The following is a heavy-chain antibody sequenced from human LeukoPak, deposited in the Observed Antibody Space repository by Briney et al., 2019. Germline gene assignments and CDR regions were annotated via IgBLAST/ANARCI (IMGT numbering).Heavy chain of an antibody. CDR1: GGSFSGYY. J-gene: IGHJ5*02. CDR3: ARVEYQLLYNWFDP. D-gene: IGHD2-2*01. CDR2: INHSGSN. V-gene: IGHV4-34*01. Sequence: SETLSLTCAVYGGSFSGYYWSWIRQPPGKGLEWIGEINHSGSNNYNPSLKSRVTISVDTSKNQFSLKLSSVTAADTAVYYCARVEYQLLYNWFDPWGQGTLVTVSS.